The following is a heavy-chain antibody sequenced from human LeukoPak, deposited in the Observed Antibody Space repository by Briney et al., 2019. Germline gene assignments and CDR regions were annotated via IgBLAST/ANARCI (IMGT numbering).Heavy chain of an antibody. Sequence: GSSVKVSCKASGGTFSSYAISWVRQAPGQGVEWLGGINPIFGTANYAQKFQGRVTITADESTSTAYMELSSLRSEDTAVYYCARGFLEWLLYRNWFDPWGQGTLVTVSS. D-gene: IGHD3-3*01. J-gene: IGHJ5*02. CDR1: GGTFSSYA. V-gene: IGHV1-69*01. CDR3: ARGFLEWLLYRNWFDP. CDR2: INPIFGTA.